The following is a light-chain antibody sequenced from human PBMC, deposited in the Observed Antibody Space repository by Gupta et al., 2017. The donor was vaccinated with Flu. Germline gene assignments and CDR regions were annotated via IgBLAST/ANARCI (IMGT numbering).Light chain of an antibody. CDR1: ACNIANFC. CDR3: QSDKSTNVV. CDR2: EIN. V-gene: IGLV6-57*01. J-gene: IGLJ2*01. Sequence: SACNIANFCVQWYQQRPGSSPTTVIYEINESHSGVPERFSGSIDSSSSSAAPPISGVKPENEDDYYCQSDKSTNVVFGGGTKLTVL.